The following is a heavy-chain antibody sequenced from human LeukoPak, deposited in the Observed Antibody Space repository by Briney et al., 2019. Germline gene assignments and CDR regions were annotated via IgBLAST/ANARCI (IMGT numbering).Heavy chain of an antibody. V-gene: IGHV4-4*07. CDR3: ARGQVYFDY. CDR1: GSSISSYY. J-gene: IGHJ4*02. CDR2: IYTSGGT. Sequence: TSETLSLTCTVSGSSISSYYWSWIRQPAGKGLEWIGRIYTSGGTNYNPSLKSRVAMSVDTSNNQFSLKLSSVTAADTAVYYCARGQVYFDYWGQGTLVTVSP.